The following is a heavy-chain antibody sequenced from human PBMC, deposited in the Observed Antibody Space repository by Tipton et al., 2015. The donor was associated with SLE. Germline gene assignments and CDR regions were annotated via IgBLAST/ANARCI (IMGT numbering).Heavy chain of an antibody. D-gene: IGHD5-12*01. CDR3: AKDIVATTPIYGMDV. Sequence: SLRLSCAASGFTCSDYCMHWVRQAPGKGLEWVAVIWYDGSNKYYADSVKGRFTISRDNSKNTLYLQMNSLRAEDTAVYYCAKDIVATTPIYGMDVLGQGTTVTVSS. CDR2: IWYDGSNK. V-gene: IGHV3-30*18. J-gene: IGHJ6*02. CDR1: GFTCSDYC.